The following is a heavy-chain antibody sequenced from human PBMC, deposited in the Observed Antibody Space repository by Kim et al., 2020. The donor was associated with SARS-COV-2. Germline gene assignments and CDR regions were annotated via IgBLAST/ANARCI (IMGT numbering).Heavy chain of an antibody. CDR1: GYSFTSYW. V-gene: IGHV5-51*01. J-gene: IGHJ4*02. CDR3: ARRAVAAAGTRYFDY. D-gene: IGHD6-13*01. Sequence: GESLKISCKGSGYSFTSYWIGWVRQMPGKGLEWMGIIYPGESDTRYSPSFQGQVTISADKSISTAYLQWSSLKASDTAMYYCARRAVAAAGTRYFDYWGQGTLVTVSS. CDR2: IYPGESDT.